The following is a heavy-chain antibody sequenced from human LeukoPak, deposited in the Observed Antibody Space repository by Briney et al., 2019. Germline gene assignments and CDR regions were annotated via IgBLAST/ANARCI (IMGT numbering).Heavy chain of an antibody. Sequence: PSETLSLTCTVSGGSISSYYWSWIRQPPEKGLEWIGYIYYSGSTNYNPSLKSRVTISVVTSKNQFSLKLSSVTAADTAVYYCARGYSSSWPDYWGQGTLVTVSS. CDR1: GGSISSYY. V-gene: IGHV4-59*01. CDR2: IYYSGST. D-gene: IGHD6-13*01. CDR3: ARGYSSSWPDY. J-gene: IGHJ4*02.